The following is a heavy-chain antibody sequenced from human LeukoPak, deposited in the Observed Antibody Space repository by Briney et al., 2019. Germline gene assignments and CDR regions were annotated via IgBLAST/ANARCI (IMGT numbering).Heavy chain of an antibody. CDR2: IYYSGST. J-gene: IGHJ6*02. D-gene: IGHD3-22*01. CDR1: GGSISSGDYY. Sequence: SKTLSLTCTVSGGSISSGDYYWSWIRQPPGKGLEWIGYIYYSGSTYYNPSLKSRVTISVDTSKNQFSLKLSSVTAADTAVYYCASQRDGYYRYSMDVWGQGTTVTVSS. CDR3: ASQRDGYYRYSMDV. V-gene: IGHV4-30-4*01.